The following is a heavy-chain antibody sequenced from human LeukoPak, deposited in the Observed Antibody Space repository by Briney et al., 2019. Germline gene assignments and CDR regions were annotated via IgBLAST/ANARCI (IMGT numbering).Heavy chain of an antibody. D-gene: IGHD4-17*01. CDR2: ISSSSGII. CDR3: ARDDYGSTHLDY. J-gene: IGHJ4*02. V-gene: IGHV3-48*01. Sequence: GGSLRLSCAASGFTFSSYAMSWVRQAPGKGLEWVSAISSSSGIIYYADFVKGRFTISRDNAKNSLYLQMNSLRAEDTAVYYCARDDYGSTHLDYWGQGTLVTVSS. CDR1: GFTFSSYA.